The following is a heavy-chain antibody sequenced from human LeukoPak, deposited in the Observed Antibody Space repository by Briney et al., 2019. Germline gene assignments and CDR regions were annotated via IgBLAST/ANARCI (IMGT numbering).Heavy chain of an antibody. Sequence: ASVKVSCKASGYTLTGYYMHWVRQAPGQGLEWMGWINPNSGGTNYAQKFQGRVTMTRDTSISTAYMELSRLRSDDTAVYYCARRYSYGYFDAFDIWGQGTMVTVSS. J-gene: IGHJ3*02. D-gene: IGHD5-18*01. V-gene: IGHV1-2*02. CDR2: INPNSGGT. CDR3: ARRYSYGYFDAFDI. CDR1: GYTLTGYY.